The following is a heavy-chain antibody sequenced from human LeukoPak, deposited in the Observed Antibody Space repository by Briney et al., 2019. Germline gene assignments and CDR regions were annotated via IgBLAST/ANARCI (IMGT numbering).Heavy chain of an antibody. D-gene: IGHD3-9*01. CDR1: GYTFTSYD. V-gene: IGHV1-8*01. CDR3: ARRSKALDILTGYYTDAFDI. J-gene: IGHJ3*02. CDR2: MNPNSGNT. Sequence: ASVKVSCKAPGYTFTSYDINWVRQATGQGLEWMGWMNPNSGNTGYAQKFQGRVTMTRNASISTAYMELSSLRSEDTAVYYCARRSKALDILTGYYTDAFDIWGQGTMVTVSS.